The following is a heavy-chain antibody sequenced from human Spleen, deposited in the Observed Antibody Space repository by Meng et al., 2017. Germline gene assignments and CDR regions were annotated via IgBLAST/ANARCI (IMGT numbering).Heavy chain of an antibody. CDR2: IHHSGST. CDR1: GGPFNTYY. Sequence: QVQLQQWGAGLLKPSETLSLTCAVYGGPFNTYYWTWIRQPPGKGLEWIGEIHHSGSTNYNPSLKSRVTISTGTSKNQFSLKLGSVTAADTAVYYCARGAGLLMTVAGGYDFWGQGTLVTVSS. V-gene: IGHV4-34*01. CDR3: ARGAGLLMTVAGGYDF. J-gene: IGHJ4*02. D-gene: IGHD6-19*01.